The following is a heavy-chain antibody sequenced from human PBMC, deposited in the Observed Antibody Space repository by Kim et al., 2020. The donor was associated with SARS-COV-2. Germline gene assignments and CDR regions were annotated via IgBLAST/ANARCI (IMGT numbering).Heavy chain of an antibody. CDR3: ARAQSRGFGYFDCCDY. D-gene: IGHD3-9*01. Sequence: SVKVSCKASGGTFSSYAISWVRQAPGQGLEWMGGIIPIFGTANYAQKFQGRVTITADESTSTAYMELSSLRSEDTAVYYCARAQSRGFGYFDCCDYWGQGTLVTVSS. J-gene: IGHJ4*02. V-gene: IGHV1-69*13. CDR1: GGTFSSYA. CDR2: IIPIFGTA.